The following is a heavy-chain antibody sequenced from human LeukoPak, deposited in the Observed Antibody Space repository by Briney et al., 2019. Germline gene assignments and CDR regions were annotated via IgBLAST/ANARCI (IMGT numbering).Heavy chain of an antibody. J-gene: IGHJ4*02. V-gene: IGHV3-9*01. D-gene: IGHD3-16*01. CDR3: ARGGTRYYFDY. CDR2: ISWNSGSI. CDR1: GFTFDDYA. Sequence: PGRSLRLSCAASGFTFDDYAMHWVRQAPGKGLEWVSGISWNSGSIGYADSVKGRFTISRDNAKNSLYLQMNSLRAEDTAVYYCARGGTRYYFDYWGQGTLVTVSS.